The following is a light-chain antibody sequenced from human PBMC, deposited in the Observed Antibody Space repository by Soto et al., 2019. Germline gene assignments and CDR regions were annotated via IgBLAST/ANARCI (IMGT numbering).Light chain of an antibody. J-gene: IGLJ3*02. CDR2: EDN. V-gene: IGLV6-57*04. CDR3: QSYDSSNPVV. Sequence: NFMLTQPHSVSESPEKTVTISCTRSSGDIASNYVQWYQQRPGSAPTTVIFEDNQRPSGVPDRFSGSIDTSSNSASPTISGLKTEDEADYYCQSYDSSNPVVIGGGTKLTVL. CDR1: SGDIASNY.